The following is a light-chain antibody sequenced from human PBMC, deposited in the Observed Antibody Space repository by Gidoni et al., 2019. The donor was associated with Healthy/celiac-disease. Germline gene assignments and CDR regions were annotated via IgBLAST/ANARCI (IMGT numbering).Light chain of an antibody. CDR1: SSDVGSYNL. V-gene: IGLV2-23*02. CDR3: CSYAGSSTWV. CDR2: AVS. J-gene: IGLJ3*02. Sequence: SALTQPAPVSGSPGQSITISCTGTSSDVGSYNLGSWYQQHPGKAPKLMIYAVSKRPSGVSNRFSGSKSGNTASLTISGLQAEDEADYYCCSYAGSSTWVFGGGTKLTVL.